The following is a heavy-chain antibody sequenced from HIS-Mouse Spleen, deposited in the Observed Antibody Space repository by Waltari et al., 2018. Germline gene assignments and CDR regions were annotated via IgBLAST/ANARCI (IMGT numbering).Heavy chain of an antibody. Sequence: QLQLQESGPGLVKPSETRSPPCTVSGGSISSSSYYWGGIRQPPGKGLEWIGSIYYSGSTYYNPSLKSRVTISVDTSKNQFSLKLSSVTAADTAVYYCAREIPYSSSWYDWYFDLWGRGTLVTVSS. CDR1: GGSISSSSYY. CDR3: AREIPYSSSWYDWYFDL. V-gene: IGHV4-39*07. CDR2: IYYSGST. D-gene: IGHD6-13*01. J-gene: IGHJ2*01.